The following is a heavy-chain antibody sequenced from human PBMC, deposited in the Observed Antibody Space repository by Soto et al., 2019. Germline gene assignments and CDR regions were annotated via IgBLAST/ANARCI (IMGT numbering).Heavy chain of an antibody. CDR1: GYTFTSYA. V-gene: IGHV1-3*01. D-gene: IGHD6-19*01. CDR2: INAGNGNT. Sequence: QVQLVQSGAEVKKPGASVKVSCKASGYTFTSYAMHWVRQAPGQWLEWMGWINAGNGNTKYSQKFQGRVTITRDTSASTAYMELSSLRSEDTAVYYCARGHSSGWPNLLGYWGQGTLVTVSS. CDR3: ARGHSSGWPNLLGY. J-gene: IGHJ4*02.